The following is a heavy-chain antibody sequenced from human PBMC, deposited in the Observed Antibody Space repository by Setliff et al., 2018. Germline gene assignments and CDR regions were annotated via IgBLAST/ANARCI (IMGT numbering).Heavy chain of an antibody. CDR1: GYTFTSYG. V-gene: IGHV1-18*01. Sequence: WASVKVSCKASGYTFTSYGISWVRQAPGQGLEWMGWISAYNGNTNYAPAFQGRVAMTTDTSTGTAYMELSGLTSADTAIYYCIVNMVRPVTGLDSWGPGTLVTVSS. D-gene: IGHD2-15*01. CDR3: IVNMVRPVTGLDS. CDR2: ISAYNGNT. J-gene: IGHJ4*02.